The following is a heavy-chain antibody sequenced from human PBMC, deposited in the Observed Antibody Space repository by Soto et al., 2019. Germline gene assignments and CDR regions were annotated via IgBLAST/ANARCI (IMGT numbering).Heavy chain of an antibody. J-gene: IGHJ4*02. CDR2: IGVTISAI. V-gene: IGHV3-48*04. Sequence: GGSLRLSCAASGFTFSNYGLNWVRQAPGKGLEWVSFIGVTISAIYYADSVRGRFSISRDNAKNVLYLQMNSLRADDTAVYYCVRDRFWNYDYWGQGTLVTVSS. CDR1: GFTFSNYG. D-gene: IGHD1-7*01. CDR3: VRDRFWNYDY.